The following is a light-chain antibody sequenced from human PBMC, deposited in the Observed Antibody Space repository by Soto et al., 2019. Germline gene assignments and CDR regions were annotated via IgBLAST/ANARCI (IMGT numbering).Light chain of an antibody. CDR3: QQYYSTPPT. CDR1: QSVLYSSNNKNY. J-gene: IGKJ4*01. CDR2: WAS. V-gene: IGKV4-1*01. Sequence: DIVMTQCPDSLAVSLGERATINCKSSQSVLYSSNNKNYLAWYQQKPGQPPKLLIYWASTRESGAPDRFSGSGSGTDFTLTISSLQAEDVAVYYCQQYYSTPPTFGGGTKVEIK.